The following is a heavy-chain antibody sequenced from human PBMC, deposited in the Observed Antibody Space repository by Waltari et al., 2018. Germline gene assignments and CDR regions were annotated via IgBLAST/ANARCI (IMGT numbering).Heavy chain of an antibody. Sequence: EVQLVESGGGLIQPGGSLRLSCEVSGFTVSNNYIGWVRQAPGKGLEGVSVIDSGGYTYDADAVRGRFTISRDNSKNTLYLQMNSLRVEDTALYYCATWTGGSLGAFDNWGQGTMVTVSS. J-gene: IGHJ3*02. CDR3: ATWTGGSLGAFDN. V-gene: IGHV3-53*01. CDR1: GFTVSNNY. CDR2: IDSGGYT. D-gene: IGHD7-27*01.